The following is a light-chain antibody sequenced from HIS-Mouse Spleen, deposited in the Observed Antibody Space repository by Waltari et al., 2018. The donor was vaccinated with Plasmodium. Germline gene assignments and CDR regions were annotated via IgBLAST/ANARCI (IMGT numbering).Light chain of an antibody. CDR1: AFPKKY. CDR3: YSTDSSGNHRV. Sequence: SYELTQPPSVSVSPGQTARITCSGDAFPKKYAYWYQQKSGQAPVLVIYEDSKRPSGIPERCSGSRSGTMATLTISGAQVEDEADYFWYSTDSSGNHRVFGGGTKLTVL. J-gene: IGLJ3*02. V-gene: IGLV3-10*01. CDR2: EDS.